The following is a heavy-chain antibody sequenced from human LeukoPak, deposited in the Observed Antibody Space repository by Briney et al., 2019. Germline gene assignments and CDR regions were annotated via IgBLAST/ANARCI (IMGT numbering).Heavy chain of an antibody. Sequence: GGSLRLSCAGSGFTFSSYWMSWVRQAPGKGLEWVGNIKEDGSEKHYGDSVKGRFTISRDNTKSSLYLQMHSLRVEDTAVYYCAKDAEKDWGQGTLVTVSS. J-gene: IGHJ4*02. CDR2: IKEDGSEK. CDR1: GFTFSSYW. CDR3: AKDAEKD. V-gene: IGHV3-7*01.